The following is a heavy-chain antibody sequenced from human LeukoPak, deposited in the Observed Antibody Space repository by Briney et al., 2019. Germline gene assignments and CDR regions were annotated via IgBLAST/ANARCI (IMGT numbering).Heavy chain of an antibody. D-gene: IGHD3-10*01. J-gene: IGHJ6*03. CDR1: GGSISSSSFY. CDR3: ARRARISMVRGVPWAGYYMDV. V-gene: IGHV4-39*07. CDR2: IYYSGST. Sequence: SETLSLTCSVSGGSISSSSFYWGWIRQPPGKGLEWLGSIYYSGSTYYNPSLKSRVTISVDTSKNQFSLKLSSVTAADTAVYYCARRARISMVRGVPWAGYYMDVWGKGTTVTISS.